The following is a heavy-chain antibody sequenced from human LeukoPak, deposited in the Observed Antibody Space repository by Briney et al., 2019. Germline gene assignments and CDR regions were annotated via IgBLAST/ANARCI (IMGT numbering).Heavy chain of an antibody. Sequence: GGSLRLSCAASGFTFSDYYMSWVRQAPGKGLEWVSAIGGGGYSTYYADSVKGRFIISRDNSKNTLYLQMNSLRAEDTAEYYCAKVLPAGYCSGGSCYGGLDYWGQGTLVTVSS. J-gene: IGHJ4*02. D-gene: IGHD2-15*01. CDR2: IGGGGYST. CDR3: AKVLPAGYCSGGSCYGGLDY. CDR1: GFTFSDYY. V-gene: IGHV3-23*01.